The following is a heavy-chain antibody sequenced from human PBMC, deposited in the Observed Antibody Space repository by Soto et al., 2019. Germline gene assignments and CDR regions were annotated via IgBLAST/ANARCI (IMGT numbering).Heavy chain of an antibody. J-gene: IGHJ4*02. CDR2: IILPFGTP. V-gene: IGHV1-69*13. CDR3: ARDPDYEGYFDY. D-gene: IGHD4-17*01. CDR1: GGTFSNYA. Sequence: SVKVSCKASGGTFSNYAIAWLRQAPGQGLEWMGGIILPFGTPNYAQKFQGRVTISADESMTTAYMEMSGLTSEDTAVYYCARDPDYEGYFDYWGRGSLVTVSS.